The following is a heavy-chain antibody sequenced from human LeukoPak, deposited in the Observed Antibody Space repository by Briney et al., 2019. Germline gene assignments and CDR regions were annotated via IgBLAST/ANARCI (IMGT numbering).Heavy chain of an antibody. J-gene: IGHJ5*02. D-gene: IGHD3-10*01. CDR3: AAGSGSYRDWFDP. CDR1: GFTCSSYS. V-gene: IGHV3-21*01. Sequence: GGSLRLXCAASGFTCSSYSMNWVRRAPGKGLESVSSISSSSSYIYYADSVKGRFTISRDNAKNSLYLQMNSLRAEDTAVYYCAAGSGSYRDWFDPWGQGTLVTVSS. CDR2: ISSSSSYI.